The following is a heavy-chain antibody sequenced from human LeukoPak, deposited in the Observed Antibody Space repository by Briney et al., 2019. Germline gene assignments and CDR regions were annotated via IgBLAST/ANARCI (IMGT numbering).Heavy chain of an antibody. CDR1: GFTFSSYG. CDR3: AKTPPRTLGYFDN. D-gene: IGHD3-16*01. CDR2: IRYDGSNK. V-gene: IGHV3-30*02. J-gene: IGHJ4*02. Sequence: GGSLRLSCAASGFTFSSYGMHWVRQAPGKGLEWVAFIRYDGSNKYYADSVKGRFTISRDNSKNTLYLQMNSLRAEDTAVYYCAKTPPRTLGYFDNWGQGTLVTVSS.